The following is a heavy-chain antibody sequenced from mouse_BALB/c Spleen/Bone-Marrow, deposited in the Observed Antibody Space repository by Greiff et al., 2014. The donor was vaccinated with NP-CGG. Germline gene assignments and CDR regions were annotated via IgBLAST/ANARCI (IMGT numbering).Heavy chain of an antibody. CDR2: IWGGGIT. CDR3: AKHDTTVVLDY. CDR1: GFSLTDYG. J-gene: IGHJ2*01. D-gene: IGHD1-1*01. V-gene: IGHV2-6-5*01. Sequence: VQLVESGPGLVAPSQSLSITCTVSGFSLTDYGVSWIRQLPGKGLEWLGVIWGGGITYYNSTLKSRLSISKDNSKSQVFLKMNSLQTDDTAMYYCAKHDTTVVLDYWGQGTTLTVSS.